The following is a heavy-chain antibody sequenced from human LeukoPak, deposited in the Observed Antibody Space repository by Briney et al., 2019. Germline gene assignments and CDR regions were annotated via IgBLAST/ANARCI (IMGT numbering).Heavy chain of an antibody. D-gene: IGHD2-15*01. V-gene: IGHV4-34*01. J-gene: IGHJ4*02. CDR3: ARGRGRRWGYCSGGSCYPGLGYFDY. CDR2: INHSGST. CDR1: GGSFSGYY. Sequence: PSETLSLTCAVYGGSFSGYYWSWIRQPPGKGLEWIGEINHSGSTNYNPSLKSRVTISVDTSKNQFSLKLSSVTAADTAVYYCARGRGRRWGYCSGGSCYPGLGYFDYWGQGTLVTVSS.